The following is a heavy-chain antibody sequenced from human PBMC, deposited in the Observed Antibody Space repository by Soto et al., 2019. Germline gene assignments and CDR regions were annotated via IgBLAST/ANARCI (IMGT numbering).Heavy chain of an antibody. Sequence: QVQLVESGGGVVQPGGSLRLSCAASGFSFSSYGIHWVRQAPGKGLEWVAVISNEGSIQYYADSVKGRFTISRDNSDNTVFLQMNSLRGEDTAVYYCAKEGGTLGTSASYGFDYWGQGSRVTVSS. D-gene: IGHD3-16*01. CDR2: ISNEGSIQ. CDR1: GFSFSSYG. V-gene: IGHV3-30*18. J-gene: IGHJ4*02. CDR3: AKEGGTLGTSASYGFDY.